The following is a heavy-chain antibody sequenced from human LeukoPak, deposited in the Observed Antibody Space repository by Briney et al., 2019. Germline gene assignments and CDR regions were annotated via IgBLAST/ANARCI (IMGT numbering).Heavy chain of an antibody. CDR1: GYTFTSYY. CDR3: ASGTGDSDYDRYYMDV. Sequence: GASVKVSCKASGYTFTSYYMHWVRQAPGQGLEWMGIINPSGGSTSYAQKFQGRVTMTRDMSTSTVYMELSSLRSEDTAVYYCASGTGDSDYDRYYMDVWGKGTTVTVSS. V-gene: IGHV1-46*01. J-gene: IGHJ6*03. D-gene: IGHD5-12*01. CDR2: INPSGGST.